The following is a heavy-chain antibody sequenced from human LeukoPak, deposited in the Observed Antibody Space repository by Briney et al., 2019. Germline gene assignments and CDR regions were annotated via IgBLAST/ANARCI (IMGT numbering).Heavy chain of an antibody. CDR2: IKQDGSEK. Sequence: GGSLRLFCAASGFTFSNYWMSWVRRAPGKGLEWGGNIKQDGSEKYYVDSVNGRFTISRDNAKNSLYLQMNSLRGEDTAVYYCAREISSWYRTEGRFDPWGQGTLVTVSS. D-gene: IGHD6-13*01. CDR1: GFTFSNYW. J-gene: IGHJ5*02. V-gene: IGHV3-7*01. CDR3: AREISSWYRTEGRFDP.